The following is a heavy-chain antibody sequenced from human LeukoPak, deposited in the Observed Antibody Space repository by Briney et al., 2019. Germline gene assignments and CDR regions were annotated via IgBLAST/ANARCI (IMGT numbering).Heavy chain of an antibody. Sequence: SETLSLTCAVSGGSISSGGYSWSWIRQPPGKGLEWIGYIYHSGSTYYNPSLKSRVTISVDRSKNQFSLKLSSATAADTAVYYCARVIQGYYGSGSYYNSTPYYYYYYGMDVWGKGTTVTASS. CDR1: GGSISSGGYS. D-gene: IGHD3-10*01. J-gene: IGHJ6*04. CDR2: IYHSGST. CDR3: ARVIQGYYGSGSYYNSTPYYYYYYGMDV. V-gene: IGHV4-30-2*01.